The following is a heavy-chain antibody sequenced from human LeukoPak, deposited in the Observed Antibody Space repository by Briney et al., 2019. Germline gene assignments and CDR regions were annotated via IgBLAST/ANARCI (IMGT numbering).Heavy chain of an antibody. CDR1: GFTVSDNY. V-gene: IGHV3-53*01. CDR2: IYSGGST. Sequence: GGSLRLSCAASGFTVSDNYMSWVRQALGKGLEWVSVIYSGGSTFYGDSVKGRFTISRDNSKNTLYLQMNSLRAEDTAVYYCARSGSTYYYGMDVWGQGTTVTVSS. D-gene: IGHD3-10*01. CDR3: ARSGSTYYYGMDV. J-gene: IGHJ6*02.